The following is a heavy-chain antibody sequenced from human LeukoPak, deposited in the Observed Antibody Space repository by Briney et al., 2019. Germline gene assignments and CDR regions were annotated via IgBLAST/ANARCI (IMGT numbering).Heavy chain of an antibody. CDR3: ARDYDYSNYVADY. CDR2: ISSSSSYI. D-gene: IGHD4-11*01. V-gene: IGHV3-21*01. Sequence: GGSLRLSCAASGFTFSSYSMNWVRKPPGKGLEWVSSISSSSSYIYYADSVKGRFTISRDNAKNSLYLQMNSLRAEDTAVYYCARDYDYSNYVADYWGQGTLVTVSS. J-gene: IGHJ4*02. CDR1: GFTFSSYS.